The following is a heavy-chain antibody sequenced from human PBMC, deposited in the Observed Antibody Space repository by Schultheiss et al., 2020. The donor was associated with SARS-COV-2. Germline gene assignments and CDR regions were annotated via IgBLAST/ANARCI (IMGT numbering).Heavy chain of an antibody. CDR1: GYSISSGYY. V-gene: IGHV4-38-2*01. Sequence: SETLSLTCAVSGYSISSGYYWGWIRQPPGKGLEWIGSIYHSGSTNYNPSLKSRVTISVDTSKNQFSLKLSSVTAADTAVYYCARPYYDTGPFDYWGQGTLVTVSS. CDR2: IYHSGST. J-gene: IGHJ4*02. CDR3: ARPYYDTGPFDY. D-gene: IGHD3-22*01.